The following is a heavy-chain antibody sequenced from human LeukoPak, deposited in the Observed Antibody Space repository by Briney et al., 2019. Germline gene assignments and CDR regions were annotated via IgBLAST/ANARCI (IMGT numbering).Heavy chain of an antibody. CDR1: GGSTSSYY. J-gene: IGHJ4*02. V-gene: IGHV4-59*01. D-gene: IGHD5-24*01. CDR3: ARVKRWLQLGYFDY. Sequence: SETLSLTCTVSGGSTSSYYWSWIRQPPGKGLEWIGYIYYSGSTNYNPSLKSRVTISVDTSKNQFSLKLSSVTAADTAVYYCARVKRWLQLGYFDYWGQGTLVTVSS. CDR2: IYYSGST.